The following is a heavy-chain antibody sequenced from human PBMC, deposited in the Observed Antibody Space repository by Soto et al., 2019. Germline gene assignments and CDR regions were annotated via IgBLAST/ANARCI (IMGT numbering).Heavy chain of an antibody. J-gene: IGHJ6*02. CDR1: GGSLRSYY. CDR3: VREGFGELHGLVDV. CDR2: INYSEGT. V-gene: IGHV4-59*12. D-gene: IGHD3-10*01. Sequence: QVQLQESGPRLVKPSETLSLTYTVSGGSLRSYYCSWFGQPPGKGLEWVGYINYSEGTFYNPSLKGRVSMSVDTSNNQYSLMVNSAAATDTSVYYCVREGFGELHGLVDVWGHGTRVTVSS.